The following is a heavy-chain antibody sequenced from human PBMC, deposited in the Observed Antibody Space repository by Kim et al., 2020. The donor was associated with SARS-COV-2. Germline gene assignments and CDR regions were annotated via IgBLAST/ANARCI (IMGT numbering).Heavy chain of an antibody. V-gene: IGHV1-46*01. CDR2: INPSGGST. CDR3: ARGRSKLTARGYYFDY. J-gene: IGHJ4*02. CDR1: GYTFTSYY. Sequence: ASVKVSCKASGYTFTSYYMHWVRQAPGQGLEWMGIINPSGGSTSYAQKFQGRVTMTRDTSTSTVYMELSSLRSEDTAVYYCARGRSKLTARGYYFDYWGQGTLVTVSS. D-gene: IGHD4-4*01.